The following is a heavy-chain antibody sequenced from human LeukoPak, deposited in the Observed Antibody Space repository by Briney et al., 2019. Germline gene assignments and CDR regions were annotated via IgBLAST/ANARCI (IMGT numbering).Heavy chain of an antibody. J-gene: IGHJ4*02. CDR2: INQDETEK. CDR1: GFSFTTYW. V-gene: IGHV3-7*01. CDR3: AKLGKYFYGSETFYFFEH. Sequence: GGSLRLSCAASGFSFTTYWMSWVRHTPGKGLEWVANINQDETEKYYVDSVKGRFTISRDNGKNSLYLQMNSLRVEDTAVYYCAKLGKYFYGSETFYFFEHWGQGTPVTASS. D-gene: IGHD3-10*01.